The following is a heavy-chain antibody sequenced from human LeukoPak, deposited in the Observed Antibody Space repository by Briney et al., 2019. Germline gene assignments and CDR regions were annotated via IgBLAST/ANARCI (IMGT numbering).Heavy chain of an antibody. CDR3: AKDQGWMLRGGCPEY. D-gene: IGHD2-8*01. CDR1: GFTFSSYG. CDR2: IRLDGTNK. J-gene: IGHJ4*02. V-gene: IGHV3-30*02. Sequence: PGGSLRLSCAASGFTFSSYGMHWVRQAPGKGLEWVAFIRLDGTNKDYADSVKGRFTISRDNFKNTLDLQMNSLRIEDTAVYYCAKDQGWMLRGGCPEYWGQGTLVTVSS.